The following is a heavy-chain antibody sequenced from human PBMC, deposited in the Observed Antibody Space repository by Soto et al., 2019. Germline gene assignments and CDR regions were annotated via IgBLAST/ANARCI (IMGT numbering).Heavy chain of an antibody. Sequence: QVQLVESGAEVKKPGASVKVSCKASGYTFTDYGISWVRQAPGQGLEWMGWISGYNGNTKYAQKFQGRVTMNTDTPTNTAYMELRSLSSDDTAVYYCARDREYYYDSSGNYYYHYGLDVWGQGTTVTVS. D-gene: IGHD3-22*01. J-gene: IGHJ6*02. V-gene: IGHV1-18*04. CDR1: GYTFTDYG. CDR2: ISGYNGNT. CDR3: ARDREYYYDSSGNYYYHYGLDV.